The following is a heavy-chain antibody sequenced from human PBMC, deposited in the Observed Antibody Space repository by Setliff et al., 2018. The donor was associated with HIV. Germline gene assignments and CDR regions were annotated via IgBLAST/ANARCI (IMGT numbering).Heavy chain of an antibody. V-gene: IGHV3-7*01. CDR3: ATQTGFYNSHWYDY. D-gene: IGHD6-13*01. J-gene: IGHJ4*02. CDR1: GLPFYNYW. CDR2: IKQDGSDM. Sequence: QPGGSLRLSCVASGLPFYNYWMTWLRRAPGRGLEWVANIKQDGSDMHYIESVKGRFTIFRDNAKNSVFLQINSLRAEDTGVYYCATQTGFYNSHWYDYWGQGTMVTV.